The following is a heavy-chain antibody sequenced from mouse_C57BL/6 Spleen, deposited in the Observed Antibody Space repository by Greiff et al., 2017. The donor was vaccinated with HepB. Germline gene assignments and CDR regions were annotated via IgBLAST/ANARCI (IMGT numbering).Heavy chain of an antibody. CDR1: GYAFSSSW. Sequence: QVQLKQSGPELVKPGASVKISCKASGYAFSSSWMNWVKQRPGKGLEWIGRIYPGDGDTNYNGKFKGKATLTADKSSSTAYMQLSSLTSEDSAVYFCASPYSNYVNFDYWGQGTTLTVSS. CDR2: IYPGDGDT. D-gene: IGHD2-5*01. CDR3: ASPYSNYVNFDY. V-gene: IGHV1-82*01. J-gene: IGHJ2*01.